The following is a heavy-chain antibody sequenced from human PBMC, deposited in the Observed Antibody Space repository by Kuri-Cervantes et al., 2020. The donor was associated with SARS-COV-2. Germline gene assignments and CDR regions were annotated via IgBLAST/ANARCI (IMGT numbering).Heavy chain of an antibody. J-gene: IGHJ6*03. V-gene: IGHV3-9*01. CDR2: ISWNSGSI. CDR3: ARDRIAAAGDYYYYMDV. Sequence: GGSLRLSCAASGFTFDDYAMHWVRQAPGKGLEWVSGISWNSGSIGYADSVKGRFTISRDNAKNSLYLQMNSLRAEDTAVYYCARDRIAAAGDYYYYMDVWGKGTTVTVSS. D-gene: IGHD6-13*01. CDR1: GFTFDDYA.